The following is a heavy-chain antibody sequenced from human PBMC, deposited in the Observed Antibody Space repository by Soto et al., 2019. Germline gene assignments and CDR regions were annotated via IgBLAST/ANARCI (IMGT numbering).Heavy chain of an antibody. CDR2: INHSGST. CDR1: GGSFSGYY. J-gene: IGHJ4*02. Sequence: PSETLSLTCAVYGGSFSGYYWSWIRQPPGKGLEWIGEINHSGSTNYNPSLKSRVTISVDTSKNQFSLKLSSVTAADTAVYYCARGYYGSGSYWDYWGQGTLVTVSS. D-gene: IGHD3-10*01. CDR3: ARGYYGSGSYWDY. V-gene: IGHV4-34*01.